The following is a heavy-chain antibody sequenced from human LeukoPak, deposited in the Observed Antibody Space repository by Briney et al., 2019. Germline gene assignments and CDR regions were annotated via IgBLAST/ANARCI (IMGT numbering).Heavy chain of an antibody. V-gene: IGHV3-74*01. Sequence: GGSLRLSCAASGCTFSNYWMHWVRQAPGKGLVWVSRINSDGVNTSYADSVKGRFTIARDNAKTSLYLQMNSLRAEDAAVYYCARAMVRGDLDYWGQGTLVTVSS. CDR3: ARAMVRGDLDY. J-gene: IGHJ4*02. CDR1: GCTFSNYW. D-gene: IGHD3-10*01. CDR2: INSDGVNT.